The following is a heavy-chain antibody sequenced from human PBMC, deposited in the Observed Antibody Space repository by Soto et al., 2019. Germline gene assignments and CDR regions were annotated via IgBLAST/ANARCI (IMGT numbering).Heavy chain of an antibody. Sequence: ASVKVSCKVSGYTLTELSMHWVRQAPGKGLEWMGGFDPEDGETIYAQKFQGRVTMTEDTSTDTAYMELSSLRSEDTAVYYCATAYGGGYYGVYYYYGMDVWGQGTTVTVSS. D-gene: IGHD1-26*01. CDR1: GYTLTELS. V-gene: IGHV1-24*01. CDR3: ATAYGGGYYGVYYYYGMDV. CDR2: FDPEDGET. J-gene: IGHJ6*02.